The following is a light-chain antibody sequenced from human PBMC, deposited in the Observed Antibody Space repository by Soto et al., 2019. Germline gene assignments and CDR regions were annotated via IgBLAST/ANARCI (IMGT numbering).Light chain of an antibody. V-gene: IGKV3-20*01. J-gene: IGKJ4*01. CDR2: GAS. CDR3: QQYGRSPLT. Sequence: EIVVTQSPATLSLSPGERATLSCRASQTIDNTLAWYQRKPGQAPRLLIYGASSRATGFPDRFSGSGSGTDFTLTISSLEPEDFAVYYCQQYGRSPLTFGGGTKVDIK. CDR1: QTIDNT.